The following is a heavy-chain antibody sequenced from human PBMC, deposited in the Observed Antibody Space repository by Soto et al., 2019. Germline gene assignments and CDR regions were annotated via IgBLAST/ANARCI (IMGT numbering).Heavy chain of an antibody. Sequence: GGSLRLSCAASGFTVSSNYMSWVRQAPGKGLEWVSVIYSGGSTYYAASGKGRFTISRDNSKNTLYLQMNSLRAEDTAVYYCARAHLYYYDSSGYYFDYWGQGTLVTVSS. CDR1: GFTVSSNY. CDR2: IYSGGST. J-gene: IGHJ4*02. CDR3: ARAHLYYYDSSGYYFDY. D-gene: IGHD3-22*01. V-gene: IGHV3-53*01.